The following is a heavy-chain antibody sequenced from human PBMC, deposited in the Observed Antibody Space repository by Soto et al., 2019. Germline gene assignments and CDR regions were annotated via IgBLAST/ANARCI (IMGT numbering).Heavy chain of an antibody. CDR2: IYYSGTT. V-gene: IGHV4-31*03. D-gene: IGHD3-10*01. Sequence: PSETLSLTCTVSGGSISSGGYYWSWIRQHPGKGLEWIGYIYYSGTTYYNPSLKSRVTISVDTSKNQFSLKLSSVTAADTAVYYCSFYLLHYYGSGSSYWGQGTLVTVSA. CDR3: SFYLLHYYGSGSSY. CDR1: GGSISSGGYY. J-gene: IGHJ4*02.